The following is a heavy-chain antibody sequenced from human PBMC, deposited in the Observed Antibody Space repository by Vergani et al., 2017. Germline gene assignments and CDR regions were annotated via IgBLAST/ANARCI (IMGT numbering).Heavy chain of an antibody. D-gene: IGHD4-17*01. J-gene: IGHJ4*02. CDR3: ARGKLTTVTTPFDY. V-gene: IGHV4-59*12. CDR2: IYHSGST. CDR1: GGSISSYY. Sequence: QVQLQESGPGLVKPSETLSLTCTVSGGSISSYYWSWIRQPPGEGLEWIGYIYHSGSTYYNPSLKSRVTISVDRSKNQFSLKLSSVTAADTAVYYCARGKLTTVTTPFDYWGQGTLVTVSS.